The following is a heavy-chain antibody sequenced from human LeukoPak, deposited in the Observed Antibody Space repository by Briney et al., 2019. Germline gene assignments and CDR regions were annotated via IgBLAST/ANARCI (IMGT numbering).Heavy chain of an antibody. V-gene: IGHV3-7*01. D-gene: IGHD5-24*01. Sequence: GGSLRLSCAVSGFTFRSSWMSWVRQGSGKGLEWVANIKADGSETYYVDSVKGRFTISRDNTKNSLYLQMNSLRVEDTAIYYCARDGEGYNYWGQGTLVTVSS. CDR2: IKADGSET. CDR3: ARDGEGYNY. J-gene: IGHJ4*02. CDR1: GFTFRSSW.